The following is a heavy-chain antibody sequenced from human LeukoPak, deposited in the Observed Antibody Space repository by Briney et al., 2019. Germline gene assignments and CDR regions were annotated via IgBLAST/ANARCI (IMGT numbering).Heavy chain of an antibody. J-gene: IGHJ5*02. CDR3: ARAYSSSWYYNWFDP. CDR1: GGSISSGSYY. D-gene: IGHD6-13*01. CDR2: IYASGST. V-gene: IGHV4-61*02. Sequence: SETLSLTCTVSGGSISSGSYYWSWIRQPAGEGLEWIGRIYASGSTNYNPSLKSRVTISVDTSKNQFSLKLRSVTAADTAMYYCARAYSSSWYYNWFDPWGQGTLVTVSS.